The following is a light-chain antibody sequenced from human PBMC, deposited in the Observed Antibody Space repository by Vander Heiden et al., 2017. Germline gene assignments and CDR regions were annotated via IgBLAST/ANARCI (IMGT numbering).Light chain of an antibody. J-gene: IGKJ4*01. CDR2: DAS. CDR1: QSVSSY. Sequence: LLTQSPATLSLSPGERATLSCRASQSVSSYLAWYQQKPGQAPRLLIYDASNRATGIPARFSGSGSGTDFTLTISSLEPEDVAVYYCQQRSNWPPSVTFGGGTKVEIK. CDR3: QQRSNWPPSVT. V-gene: IGKV3-11*01.